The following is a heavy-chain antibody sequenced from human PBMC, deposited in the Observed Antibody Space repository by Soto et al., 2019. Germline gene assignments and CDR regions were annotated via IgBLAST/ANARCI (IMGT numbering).Heavy chain of an antibody. D-gene: IGHD2-2*01. CDR1: GGTFSSYA. Sequence: QVQLVQSGAEVKKPGSSVKVSCKASGGTFSSYAISWVRQAPGQGLEWMGGIIPIFGTANYAQKFQGRVTITADESTSTAYMELSSLRSEDTAVYYCAGGPIGSTSCHGCPTYFDYWGQGTLVTVSS. CDR2: IIPIFGTA. CDR3: AGGPIGSTSCHGCPTYFDY. V-gene: IGHV1-69*01. J-gene: IGHJ4*02.